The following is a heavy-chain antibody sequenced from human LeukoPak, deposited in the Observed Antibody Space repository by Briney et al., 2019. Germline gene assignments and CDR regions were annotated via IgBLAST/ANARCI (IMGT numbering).Heavy chain of an antibody. CDR3: ARRVRAYCSGGSCYDDWYFDL. Sequence: KASETLSLTCSVSGGSISSYYWSWVRQPPGKGLECIGYIYYSGSTNYNPSLKSRVTISVDTSKNHFSLNLSSVTAADTAVYYCARRVRAYCSGGSCYDDWYFDLWGRGTLVTVSS. V-gene: IGHV4-59*08. D-gene: IGHD2-15*01. J-gene: IGHJ2*01. CDR1: GGSISSYY. CDR2: IYYSGST.